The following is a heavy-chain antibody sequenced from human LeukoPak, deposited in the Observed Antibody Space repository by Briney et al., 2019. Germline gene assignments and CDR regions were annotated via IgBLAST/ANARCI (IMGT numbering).Heavy chain of an antibody. CDR1: GGSISSYD. D-gene: IGHD2/OR15-2a*01. Sequence: SETLSLTCTVSGGSISSYDWSWLRQPPGKGLEWIGYIYYSGSTNYNPSLKSRVTISVDTSKNQFSLKLSSVTAADTAVYYCARVIEGIWYFDLWGPGTLVTVSS. CDR2: IYYSGST. J-gene: IGHJ2*01. CDR3: ARVIEGIWYFDL. V-gene: IGHV4-59*01.